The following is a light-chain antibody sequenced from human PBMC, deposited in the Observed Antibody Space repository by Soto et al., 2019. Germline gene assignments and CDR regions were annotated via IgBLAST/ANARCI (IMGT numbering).Light chain of an antibody. V-gene: IGKV3-20*01. CDR3: QHFGSSLT. Sequence: EIVLTQSPGTLSLSPGERATLSCRASQSLSSSYLAWYQQKPGQAPRLLIYGASSRATAIPDRFSGSGSGTDFTLTINRLEPEDFAVYYCQHFGSSLTSGGGTKVDIK. CDR1: QSLSSSY. CDR2: GAS. J-gene: IGKJ4*01.